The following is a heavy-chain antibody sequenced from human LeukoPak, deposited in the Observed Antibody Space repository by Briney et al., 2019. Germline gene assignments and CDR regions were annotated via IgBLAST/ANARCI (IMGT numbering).Heavy chain of an antibody. V-gene: IGHV1-18*01. CDR3: AILAEARKNYYYYYYGMDV. D-gene: IGHD2-8*02. Sequence: ASVKVSCKASGYTFTSYGISWVRQAPGQGLEWMGWISAYNGNTNYAQKLQGRVTMTPDTSTSTAYMELRSLRSDDTAVYYCAILAEARKNYYYYYYGMDVWGQGTTVTVSS. J-gene: IGHJ6*02. CDR1: GYTFTSYG. CDR2: ISAYNGNT.